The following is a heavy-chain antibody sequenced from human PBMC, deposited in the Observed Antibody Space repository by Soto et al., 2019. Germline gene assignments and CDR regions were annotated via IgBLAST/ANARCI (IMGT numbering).Heavy chain of an antibody. CDR3: ARGAILLVVVVATSFDY. CDR1: GGTFSSYA. V-gene: IGHV1-69*01. J-gene: IGHJ4*02. CDR2: IIPIFGTA. D-gene: IGHD2-15*01. Sequence: QVQLVQSGAEVKKPGSSVKVSCKASGGTFSSYAISWVRQAPGQGREWMGGIIPIFGTANYAQKCQGRVTITADESTSTAYMEMSRLRSEDTAVYYFARGAILLVVVVATSFDYWGQGTMVTVSS.